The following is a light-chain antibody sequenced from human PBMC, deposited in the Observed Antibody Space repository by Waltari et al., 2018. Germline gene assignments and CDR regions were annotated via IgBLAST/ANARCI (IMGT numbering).Light chain of an antibody. Sequence: QSVLTQPPSVSGAPGPRVTIPCTGSSSYTGQPYDVHWYPQLPGKAPKLLISANNNRPAGVPDRFSGSKSGTSASLAITGLQAEDEGDYFCQSYDLSLSGRVFGGGTKLTVL. CDR1: SSYTGQPYD. CDR3: QSYDLSLSGRV. V-gene: IGLV1-40*01. J-gene: IGLJ3*02. CDR2: ANN.